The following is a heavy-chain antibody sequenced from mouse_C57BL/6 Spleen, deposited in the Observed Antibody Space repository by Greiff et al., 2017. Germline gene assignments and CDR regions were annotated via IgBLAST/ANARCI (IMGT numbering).Heavy chain of an antibody. V-gene: IGHV1-69*01. CDR3: AISNGNLDY. CDR1: GYTFTSYW. J-gene: IGHJ2*01. Sequence: VQLQQPGAELVMPGASVKLSCKASGYTFTSYWMHWVKQRPGQGLEWIGEIDPSDSYTNYNQKFKGKSTLTVDKSSSTAYMQLSSLTSEDSAFYYCAISNGNLDYWGQGTTLTVSS. CDR2: IDPSDSYT. D-gene: IGHD2-1*01.